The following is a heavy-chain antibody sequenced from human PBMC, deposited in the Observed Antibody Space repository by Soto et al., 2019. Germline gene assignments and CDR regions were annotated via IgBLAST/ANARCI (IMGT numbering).Heavy chain of an antibody. CDR3: ARGGRHYNYSYYCGMDV. V-gene: IGHV1-46*01. D-gene: IGHD2-2*02. CDR1: GYTFSIYY. Sequence: WASVKVSCKAFGYTFSIYYIHWVRQAPGPGLEWMGVINTSGGSTTYAQKFQGRVTMTRDTPTSTVFMELSSLRSEDTAVYYCARGGRHYNYSYYCGMDVWGQGTTVTVSS. CDR2: INTSGGST. J-gene: IGHJ6*02.